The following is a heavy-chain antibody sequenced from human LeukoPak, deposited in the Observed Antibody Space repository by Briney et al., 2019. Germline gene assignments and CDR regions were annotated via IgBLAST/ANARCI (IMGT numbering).Heavy chain of an antibody. CDR1: GFTFSSHE. Sequence: LSGGSLRLSCTASGFTFSSHEMNWVRQAPGKGLEWVSYISTSGSFIYYADSVRGRFTISRDNAKNSLYLQMNSLRAEDTAVYYCAREGSSNWPNFDYWGQGTLVTVSS. V-gene: IGHV3-48*03. J-gene: IGHJ4*02. CDR3: AREGSSNWPNFDY. D-gene: IGHD6-13*01. CDR2: ISTSGSFI.